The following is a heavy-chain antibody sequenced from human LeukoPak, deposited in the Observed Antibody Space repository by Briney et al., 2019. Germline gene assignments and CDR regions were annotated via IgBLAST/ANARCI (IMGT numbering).Heavy chain of an antibody. CDR3: ARGYGDYPNWFDP. V-gene: IGHV1-2*02. CDR2: INPNSGGT. Sequence: ASVKVSRKASGYTFTGYYMHWVRQAPGQGLEWMGWINPNSGGTNYAQKFQGRVTMTRDTSISTAYMELSRLRSDDTAVYYCARGYGDYPNWFDPWGQGTLVTVSS. CDR1: GYTFTGYY. D-gene: IGHD4-17*01. J-gene: IGHJ5*02.